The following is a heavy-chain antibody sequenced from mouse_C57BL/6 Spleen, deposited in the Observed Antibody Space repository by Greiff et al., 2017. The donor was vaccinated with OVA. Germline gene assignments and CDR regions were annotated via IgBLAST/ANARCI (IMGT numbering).Heavy chain of an antibody. CDR3: ARSLYGSSYLYAMDY. J-gene: IGHJ4*01. CDR1: GYTFTDYN. V-gene: IGHV1-18*01. CDR2: INPNNGGT. D-gene: IGHD1-1*01. Sequence: EVQLQESGPELVKPGASVKIPCKASGYTFTDYNMDWVKQSHGKSLEWIGDINPNNGGTIYNQKFKGKATLTVDKSSSTAYMELRSLTSEDTAVYYCARSLYGSSYLYAMDYWGQGTSVTVSS.